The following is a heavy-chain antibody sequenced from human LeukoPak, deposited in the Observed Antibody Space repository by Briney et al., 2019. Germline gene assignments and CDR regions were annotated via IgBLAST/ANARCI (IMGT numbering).Heavy chain of an antibody. CDR3: ARGGVMATSSLDY. J-gene: IGHJ4*02. D-gene: IGHD5-24*01. CDR1: GFTFSSYS. V-gene: IGHV3-21*01. CDR2: ISSSSSYI. Sequence: PGGSLRLSCAASGFTFSSYSMNWVRQAPGKGLEWVSSISSSSSYIYYADSVKGRFTISRDNAKNSLYLQMNSLRAEDTAVYYCARGGVMATSSLDYWSQGTLVTVSS.